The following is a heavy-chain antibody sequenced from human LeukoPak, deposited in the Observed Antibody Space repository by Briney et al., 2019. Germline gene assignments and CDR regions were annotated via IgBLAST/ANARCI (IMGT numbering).Heavy chain of an antibody. V-gene: IGHV1-18*04. CDR3: ARDYGGNSYLNWFDP. Sequence: ASVKVSCKASGYTFTGYYMHWVRQAPGQGLEWMGWINTYNGNTNYAQKLQGRVTMTTDTSTSTAYMELRSLRSEDTAVYYCARDYGGNSYLNWFDPWGQGTLVTVSS. J-gene: IGHJ5*02. D-gene: IGHD4-23*01. CDR2: INTYNGNT. CDR1: GYTFTGYY.